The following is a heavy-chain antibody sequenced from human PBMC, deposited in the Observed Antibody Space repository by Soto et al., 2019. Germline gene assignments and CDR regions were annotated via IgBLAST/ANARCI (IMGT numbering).Heavy chain of an antibody. CDR2: IYYSGST. V-gene: IGHV4-39*07. D-gene: IGHD6-13*01. J-gene: IGHJ4*02. CDR1: GGSISSSSYY. Sequence: SETLSLTCTVSGGSISSSSYYWGWIRQPPGKGLEWIGSIYYSGSTYYNPSLKSRVTISVDTSKNQFSLKLSSVTAADTAVYYCARDGYSSSWYPLRVDYWGQGTLVTVSS. CDR3: ARDGYSSSWYPLRVDY.